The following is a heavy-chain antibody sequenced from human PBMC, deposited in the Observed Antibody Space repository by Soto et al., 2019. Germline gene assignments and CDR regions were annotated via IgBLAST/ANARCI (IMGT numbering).Heavy chain of an antibody. CDR3: ARVGPRLTQGYYYYGMDV. V-gene: IGHV3-30-3*01. CDR1: GFTFSSYA. D-gene: IGHD2-21*02. J-gene: IGHJ6*02. Sequence: QVQLVEPGGGVVQPGRSLRLSCAASGFTFSSYAMHWDRQAPGKGLEWVAVISYDGSNKYYADSVKGRFTISRDNSKNTLYLQMNSLRAEDTAVYYCARVGPRLTQGYYYYGMDVWGQGTTVTVSS. CDR2: ISYDGSNK.